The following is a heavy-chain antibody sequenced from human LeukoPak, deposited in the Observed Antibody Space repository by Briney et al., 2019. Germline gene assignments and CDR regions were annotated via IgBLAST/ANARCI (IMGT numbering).Heavy chain of an antibody. CDR2: IYYSGST. CDR1: GGSISSYY. CDR3: ARGSGNYYRGFDY. Sequence: SETLSLTCTVSGGSISSYYWSWIRQPPGKGLEWIGYIYYSGSTNYNPSLKNRVIISVDTSKNQFSLKVNSVTAADTAIYYCARGSGNYYRGFDYWGQGALVTVSS. J-gene: IGHJ4*02. D-gene: IGHD1-26*01. V-gene: IGHV4-59*01.